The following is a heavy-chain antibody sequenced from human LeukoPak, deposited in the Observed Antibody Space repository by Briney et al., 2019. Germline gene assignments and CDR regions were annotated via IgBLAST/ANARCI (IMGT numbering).Heavy chain of an antibody. CDR1: GFTFSSYA. CDR3: ARDLFRRAKTSYYYYGMDV. Sequence: GGSLRLSCAASGFTFSSYAMSWVRQAPGKGLEWVSAISGSGGSTYYADSVKGRFTISRHNSKNTLYLQMNSLRAEDTAVYYCARDLFRRAKTSYYYYGMDVWGQGTTVTVSS. V-gene: IGHV3-23*01. CDR2: ISGSGGST. D-gene: IGHD3-10*01. J-gene: IGHJ6*02.